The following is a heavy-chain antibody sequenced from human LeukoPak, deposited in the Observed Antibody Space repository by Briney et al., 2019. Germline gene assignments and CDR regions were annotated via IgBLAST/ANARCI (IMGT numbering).Heavy chain of an antibody. J-gene: IGHJ2*01. CDR3: ATTTYYFDL. CDR1: GFTVSSNQ. V-gene: IGHV3-66*01. CDR2: IYSGGNT. D-gene: IGHD5-12*01. Sequence: GGSLRLSCAASGFTVSSNQMSWVRQAPGKGPEWVSVIYSGGNTNYADSVKGRFTVSRDKSKSTFYLQMNSLRAEDTAVYYCATTTYYFDLWGRGTLATVSS.